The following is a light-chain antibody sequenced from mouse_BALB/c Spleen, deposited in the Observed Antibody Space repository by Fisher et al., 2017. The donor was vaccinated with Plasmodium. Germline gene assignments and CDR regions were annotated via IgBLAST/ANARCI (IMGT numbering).Light chain of an antibody. Sequence: HPISISCKSSQSLLDSDGKTYLNWLLQRPGQSPKRLIYLVSKMDSGVPDRFTGSGSGIYFTLKISRVEAEDLGVYYCWQGTHFPFKFGSGTKLEIK. V-gene: IGKV1-135*01. J-gene: IGKJ4*01. CDR2: LVS. CDR3: WQGTHFPFK. CDR1: QSLLDSDGKTY.